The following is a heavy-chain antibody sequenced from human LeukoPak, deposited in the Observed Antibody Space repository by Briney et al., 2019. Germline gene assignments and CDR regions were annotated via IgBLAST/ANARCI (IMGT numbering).Heavy chain of an antibody. V-gene: IGHV4-34*01. CDR1: GGSISSYY. Sequence: SETLSLTCTVSGGSISSYYWSWIRQPPGKGLEWIGEINHSGSTNYNPSLKSRVTMSVDTSRNQFSLKLRSVTAADTAVYFCARRLEQLVHYYYYGLDVWDQGTTVTVSS. CDR2: INHSGST. D-gene: IGHD6-6*01. CDR3: ARRLEQLVHYYYYGLDV. J-gene: IGHJ6*02.